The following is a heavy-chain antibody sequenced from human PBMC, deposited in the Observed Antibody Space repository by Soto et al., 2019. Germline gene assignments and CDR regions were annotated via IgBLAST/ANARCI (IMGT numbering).Heavy chain of an antibody. CDR2: INSDGSST. CDR3: ARAGYCSGGSCSHATYYYYGMDV. V-gene: IGHV3-74*01. D-gene: IGHD2-15*01. Sequence: GGSLRLSCAASGSTFSSYWMHLVRQAPGKGLVWVSRINSDGSSTRYADSVKGRFTISRDNAKNSLYLQMNSLRAEDTAVYYCARAGYCSGGSCSHATYYYYGMDVWGQGTTVTVSS. J-gene: IGHJ6*02. CDR1: GSTFSSYW.